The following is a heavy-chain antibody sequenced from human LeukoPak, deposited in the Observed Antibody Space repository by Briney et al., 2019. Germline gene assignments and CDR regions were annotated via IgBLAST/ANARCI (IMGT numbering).Heavy chain of an antibody. J-gene: IGHJ4*02. D-gene: IGHD6-13*01. Sequence: ASVKVSCKASGYTFTGYDINWVRQATGQGLVWMGTINPSGGYTSYAQKLQGRVTMTRDTSTSTVYMEMSSLRSEDTALYYCAREGGSSSWYDYWGQGTLVTVSS. CDR2: INPSGGYT. CDR1: GYTFTGYD. CDR3: AREGGSSSWYDY. V-gene: IGHV1-46*04.